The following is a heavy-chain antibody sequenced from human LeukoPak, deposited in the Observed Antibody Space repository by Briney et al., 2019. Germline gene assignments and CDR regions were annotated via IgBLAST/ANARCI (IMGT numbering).Heavy chain of an antibody. D-gene: IGHD6-6*01. CDR1: GFTFSDYA. CDR3: AKVEAARRGGIDY. V-gene: IGHV3-23*01. J-gene: IGHJ4*02. Sequence: PGGSLRLSCAASGFTFSDYAMSWVRQAPGKGLEWVSSISDTGGSTYYADSVKGRFTISRDNSKNTLYVQMNSLRVEDTAVYYCAKVEAARRGGIDYWGQGTLVTVSS. CDR2: ISDTGGST.